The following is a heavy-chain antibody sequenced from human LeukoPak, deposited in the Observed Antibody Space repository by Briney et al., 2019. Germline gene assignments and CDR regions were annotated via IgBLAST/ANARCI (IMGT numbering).Heavy chain of an antibody. CDR1: GYIFSNFFSSYG. CDR3: ASGYYSDGSGYSPADY. Sequence: GASVKVSCKASGYIFSNFFSSYGISWVRQAPGQGLEWMGWISPYNGNTKYAQKFQGRVTVTTDTSTSTAYMELRSLRSDDTAVYYCASGYYSDGSGYSPADYWGQGTLVTVSS. V-gene: IGHV1-18*01. J-gene: IGHJ4*02. CDR2: ISPYNGNT. D-gene: IGHD3-22*01.